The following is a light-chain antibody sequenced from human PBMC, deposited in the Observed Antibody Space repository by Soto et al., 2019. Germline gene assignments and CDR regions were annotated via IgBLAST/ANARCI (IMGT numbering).Light chain of an antibody. CDR2: GAS. CDR1: RSVSSN. CDR3: QQYNNWLRT. J-gene: IGKJ1*01. Sequence: EIVMTQSPATLSVSPGERATLSCRASRSVSSNLAWYQQKPGQAPRLLIYGASTRATGIAARFSGSGSGTEFTLTISSLQSEDFAVYYCQQYNNWLRTFGQGTKVDIK. V-gene: IGKV3-15*01.